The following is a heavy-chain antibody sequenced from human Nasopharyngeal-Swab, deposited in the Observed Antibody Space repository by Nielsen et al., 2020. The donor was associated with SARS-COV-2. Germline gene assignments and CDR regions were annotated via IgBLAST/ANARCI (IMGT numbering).Heavy chain of an antibody. J-gene: IGHJ2*01. V-gene: IGHV4-31*03. CDR1: GDSISSGAHY. CDR2: IYYSGTI. CDR3: ARDRALEGYYDV. D-gene: IGHD1-1*01. Sequence: SETLSLTCTVSGDSISSGAHYWNWIRQHPKKGLEWIGNIYYSGTIDINPSLRSRLSISIDTSKNQFSLSLTSVTAADTAVYYCARDRALEGYYDVWGRGTLVTVSS.